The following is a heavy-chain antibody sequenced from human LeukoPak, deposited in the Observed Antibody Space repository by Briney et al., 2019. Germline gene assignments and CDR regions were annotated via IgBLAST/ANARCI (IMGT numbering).Heavy chain of an antibody. CDR2: IYDSGST. J-gene: IGHJ4*02. V-gene: IGHV4-39*01. D-gene: IGHD3-16*02. Sequence: SETLSLTCTVSGGSIRSSYYYWGWIRQPPGKGLEWIGSIYDSGSTYYNPSLKSRVTISVDTSKNQFSLKLNSVTAADTAVYYCARVRYDYVWGSYRYIDYWGQGTLVTVSS. CDR3: ARVRYDYVWGSYRYIDY. CDR1: GGSIRSSYYY.